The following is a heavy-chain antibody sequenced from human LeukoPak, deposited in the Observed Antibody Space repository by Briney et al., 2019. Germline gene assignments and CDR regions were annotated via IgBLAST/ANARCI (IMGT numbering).Heavy chain of an antibody. CDR3: ARVGMSTLDV. CDR1: GGSFSGYY. V-gene: IGHV4-34*01. J-gene: IGHJ6*02. Sequence: SETLSLTCAVYGGSFSGYYWNWIRQPPGKGLEWIGEINHSGSTNYNPSLKSRVTISVDTSKNQFSLKLGSVTAADTAVYYCARVGMSTLDVWGQGTTVTVSS. CDR2: INHSGST. D-gene: IGHD5/OR15-5a*01.